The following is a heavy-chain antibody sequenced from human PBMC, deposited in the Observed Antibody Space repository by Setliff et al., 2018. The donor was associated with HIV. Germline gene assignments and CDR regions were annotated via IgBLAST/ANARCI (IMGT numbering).Heavy chain of an antibody. D-gene: IGHD4-17*01. CDR3: ARGLYGDYGGDLNWLDP. CDR2: INANSGSP. Sequence: ASVKVSCKTSGYNFENYAINWVRQAPGQGLEWMGWINANSGSPTYAQAFTGRFLFSVDTAVATAYLQIDNLKTEDTAVYFCARGLYGDYGGDLNWLDPWGHGTRVTVSS. J-gene: IGHJ5*02. CDR1: GYNFENYA. V-gene: IGHV7-4-1*01.